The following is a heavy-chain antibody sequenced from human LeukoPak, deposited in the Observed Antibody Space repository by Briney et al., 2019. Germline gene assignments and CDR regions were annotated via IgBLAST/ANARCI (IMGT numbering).Heavy chain of an antibody. CDR2: SSGDEDSI. V-gene: IGHV3-23*01. D-gene: IGHD6-19*01. CDR1: ALSSKNYA. Sequence: PGGSPRLSCAASALSSKNYAMSCGRQAPGKGLEWLAVSSGDEDSIHYADSVRGHFVISTDNSENTSYLHMNSLRAEDTAVYYCTVDLMTGFSSGWHFAYWGQGTLVTVSS. CDR3: TVDLMTGFSSGWHFAY. J-gene: IGHJ4*02.